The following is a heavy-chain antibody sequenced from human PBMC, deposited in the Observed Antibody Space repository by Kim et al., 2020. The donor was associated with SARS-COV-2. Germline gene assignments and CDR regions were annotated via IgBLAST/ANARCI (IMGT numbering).Heavy chain of an antibody. J-gene: IGHJ4*02. CDR3: GRGFSLDF. Sequence: GGSLRLSCAASGFTFNNFAMSWVRQTPGKGLEWVSAISDSSDKTYYADSVKGRFTTSRDNSKNTLYLQMNSLRAEDTAVYYCGRGFSLDFWGQGTLVTVSS. CDR1: GFTFNNFA. D-gene: IGHD5-18*01. CDR2: ISDSSDKT. V-gene: IGHV3-23*01.